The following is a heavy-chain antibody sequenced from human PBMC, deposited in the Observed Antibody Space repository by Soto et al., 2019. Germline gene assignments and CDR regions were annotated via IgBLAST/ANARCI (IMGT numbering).Heavy chain of an antibody. CDR2: ITSDGNST. CDR1: GFTFSNYW. V-gene: IGHV3-74*01. Sequence: GGSLRLSCAASGFTFSNYWMHWVRQAPGKGLVWVSRITSDGNSTSYADSVKGRFTISRDNAKNTLYLQMDSLRADDTAVYYCARDRGELSWGQGTLVTVSS. D-gene: IGHD3-16*01. CDR3: ARDRGELS. J-gene: IGHJ5*02.